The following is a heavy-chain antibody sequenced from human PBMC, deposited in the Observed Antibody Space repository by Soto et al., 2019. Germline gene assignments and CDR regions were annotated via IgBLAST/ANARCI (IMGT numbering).Heavy chain of an antibody. CDR3: TTTQPGTNVFDK. Sequence: EVQLVESGGGLVEPGGSLRLSCAASGMTISNAWMNWVRQAPGKGLEWVGRIRSKTDGGTTEYAAPVKGRFTFSREDSKNTLYLQMSGLQTEDTAVYHCTTTQPGTNVFDKWGQGTMVTVSS. D-gene: IGHD6-13*01. J-gene: IGHJ3*02. CDR1: GMTISNAW. V-gene: IGHV3-15*01. CDR2: IRSKTDGGTT.